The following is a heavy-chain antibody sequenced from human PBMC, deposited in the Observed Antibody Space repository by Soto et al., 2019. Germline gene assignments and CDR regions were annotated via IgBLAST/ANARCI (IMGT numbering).Heavy chain of an antibody. V-gene: IGHV4-31*03. CDR3: ASTIAAARKHLEKAFDP. CDR2: IYYSGST. D-gene: IGHD6-13*01. Sequence: QVQLQESGPGLVKPSQTLSLTCTVSGGSISSGGYYWSWIRQHPGKGLEWIGYIYYSGSTYYNPSLKSRVTISVDTSKNQFSLKLSSVTAADTAVYYCASTIAAARKHLEKAFDPWGQGTLVTVSS. CDR1: GGSISSGGYY. J-gene: IGHJ5*02.